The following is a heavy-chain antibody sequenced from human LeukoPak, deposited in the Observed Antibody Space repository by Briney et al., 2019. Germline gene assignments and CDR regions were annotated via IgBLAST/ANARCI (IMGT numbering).Heavy chain of an antibody. D-gene: IGHD3-10*01. CDR3: TTDRTASRGLLWFGESVYYFDY. CDR2: IKSKTDGGTT. V-gene: IGHV3-15*01. J-gene: IGHJ4*02. CDR1: GFTFSSYW. Sequence: PGGSLRLSCAASGFTFSSYWMSWVRQAPGKGLEWVGRIKSKTDGGTTDYAAPVKGRFTISRDDSKNTLYLQMNSLKTEDTAVYYCTTDRTASRGLLWFGESVYYFDYWGQGTLVTVSS.